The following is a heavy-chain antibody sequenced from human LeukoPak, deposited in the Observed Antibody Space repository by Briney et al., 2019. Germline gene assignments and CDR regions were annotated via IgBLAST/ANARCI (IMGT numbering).Heavy chain of an antibody. CDR2: IYYTGGT. Sequence: PSETLSLTCTVSGGSIGSNYWNWIRQPPGKGLEYIGYIYYTGGTNYNPSLKSRVTISVDTSKNQFSLKLSSVTAADTAVYYCARHKVRDWFDPWGQGTLVTVSS. V-gene: IGHV4-59*08. J-gene: IGHJ5*02. CDR1: GGSIGSNY. CDR3: ARHKVRDWFDP.